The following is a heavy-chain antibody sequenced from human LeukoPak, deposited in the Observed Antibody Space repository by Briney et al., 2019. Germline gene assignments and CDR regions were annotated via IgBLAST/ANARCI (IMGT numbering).Heavy chain of an antibody. CDR3: AKPALVVVVAAPFDY. CDR1: GFTFSSYG. D-gene: IGHD2-15*01. V-gene: IGHV3-30*18. Sequence: GGSLRLSCAASGFTFSSYGMHWVRQAPGKGLEWVAVISYDGSNKYYADSVKGRFTISRDNSKNTLYLQMNSLRAEDTAVYYCAKPALVVVVAAPFDYWGQGTLVTVSS. CDR2: ISYDGSNK. J-gene: IGHJ4*02.